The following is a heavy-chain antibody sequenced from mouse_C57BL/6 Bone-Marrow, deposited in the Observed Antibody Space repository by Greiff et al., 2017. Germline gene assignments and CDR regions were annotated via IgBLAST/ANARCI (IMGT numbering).Heavy chain of an antibody. CDR3: ARRWLLPYAMDY. CDR2: ISSGSSTI. CDR1: GFTFSDYG. V-gene: IGHV5-17*01. J-gene: IGHJ4*01. D-gene: IGHD2-3*01. Sequence: DVQLQESGGGLVKPGGSLKLSCAASGFTFSDYGMHWVRQAPEKGLEWVAYISSGSSTIYYADTVKGRFTISSDNAKNTLFLQMTSLRSEDTAMYYCARRWLLPYAMDYWGQGTSVTVSS.